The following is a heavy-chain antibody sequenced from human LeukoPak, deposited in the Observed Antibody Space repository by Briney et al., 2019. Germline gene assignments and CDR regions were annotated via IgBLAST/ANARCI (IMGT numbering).Heavy chain of an antibody. CDR1: GGSFSGYY. CDR3: ARPMWRGGSSAFDI. Sequence: SETLSLTCAVYGGSFSGYYWSWIRQPPGKGLEWIGEINHSGSTNYNPSLKSRVTISVDTSKNQFSLKLSSVTAADTAVYHCARPMWRGGSSAFDIWGQGTMVTVSS. J-gene: IGHJ3*02. D-gene: IGHD4-23*01. V-gene: IGHV4-34*01. CDR2: INHSGST.